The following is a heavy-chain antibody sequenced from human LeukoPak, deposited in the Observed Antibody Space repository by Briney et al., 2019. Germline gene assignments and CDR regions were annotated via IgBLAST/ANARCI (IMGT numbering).Heavy chain of an antibody. CDR2: FDPEDGET. D-gene: IGHD3-3*01. J-gene: IGHJ5*02. V-gene: IGHV1-24*01. CDR3: ATVKRVVTIFGVVIGPYNWFDP. Sequence: GASVKVYCKVSGYTLTELSMHWVRQAPGKGLEWMGGFDPEDGETIYAQKFQGRVTMTEDTSTDTAYMELSSLRSEDTAVYYCATVKRVVTIFGVVIGPYNWFDPWGQRTLVTVSS. CDR1: GYTLTELS.